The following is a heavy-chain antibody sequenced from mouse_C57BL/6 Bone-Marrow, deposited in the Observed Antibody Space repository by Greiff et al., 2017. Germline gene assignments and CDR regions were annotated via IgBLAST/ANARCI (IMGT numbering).Heavy chain of an antibody. V-gene: IGHV1-31*01. Sequence: EVQLQQSGPELVKPGASVKLSCKASGYSFTGYYMHWVKQRHGHILDWIGYFYPYNGFTSYNQKFKDKATLTVDKSSSTAYMQLSSLTSEDSAVYYCAGDTDEGWAWFAYWGQGTLVTVSA. CDR2: FYPYNGFT. CDR1: GYSFTGYY. J-gene: IGHJ3*01. CDR3: AGDTDEGWAWFAY.